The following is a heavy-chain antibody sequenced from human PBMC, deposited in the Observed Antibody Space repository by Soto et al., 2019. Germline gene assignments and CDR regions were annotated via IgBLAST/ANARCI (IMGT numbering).Heavy chain of an antibody. J-gene: IGHJ3*02. D-gene: IGHD6-13*01. CDR2: IYYSGST. V-gene: IGHV4-59*01. CDR1: GGSISSYY. CDR3: ARGRQQLFNHHAFDI. Sequence: QVQLQESGPGLVKPSETLSLTCTVSGGSISSYYWSWIRQPPGKGLEWIGYIYYSGSTNYNPSLKSRVTISVATSKNQFSLKLSSVTAADTAVYYCARGRQQLFNHHAFDIWGQGTMFTVSS.